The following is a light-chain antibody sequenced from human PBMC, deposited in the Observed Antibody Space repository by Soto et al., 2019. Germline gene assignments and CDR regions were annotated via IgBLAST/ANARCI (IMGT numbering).Light chain of an antibody. CDR2: DAS. Sequence: IVLTQSPGTLSLSPGERATLSCRASQSVSSSYLAWYQQKPGQAPRLLIYDASNRATGIPARFSGSGSGTDFTLTISSLEPEDFAVYYCQQRSNWPPETFGGGTKVDIK. V-gene: IGKV3D-20*02. CDR3: QQRSNWPPET. CDR1: QSVSSSY. J-gene: IGKJ4*01.